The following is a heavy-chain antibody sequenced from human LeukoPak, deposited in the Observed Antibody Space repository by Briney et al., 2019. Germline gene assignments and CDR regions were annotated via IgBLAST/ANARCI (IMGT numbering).Heavy chain of an antibody. V-gene: IGHV1-2*02. CDR2: INPNSGGT. Sequence: ASVKVSCKASGYTFTGYYMHWVRQAPGQGLEWMGWINPNSGGTNYAQKFQGRVTITRDTSISTAYMELSRLRSDDTAVYYCAPSGTYYSDYCYLDYWGQGTLVTVSS. D-gene: IGHD1-26*01. J-gene: IGHJ4*02. CDR3: APSGTYYSDYCYLDY. CDR1: GYTFTGYY.